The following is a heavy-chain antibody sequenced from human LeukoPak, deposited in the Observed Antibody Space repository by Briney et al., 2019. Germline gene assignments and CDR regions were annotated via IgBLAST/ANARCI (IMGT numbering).Heavy chain of an antibody. V-gene: IGHV3-48*02. Sequence: GGSLSLSCAASGFTFSSYSMNWVRQAPGKGLEWVSHITASGTTMFYADSVKGRFTISRDNAKNSLYLQMNSLRDEDTAVYYCASSGSYRFDYWGQGTLVTVSS. D-gene: IGHD1-26*01. J-gene: IGHJ4*02. CDR1: GFTFSSYS. CDR2: ITASGTTM. CDR3: ASSGSYRFDY.